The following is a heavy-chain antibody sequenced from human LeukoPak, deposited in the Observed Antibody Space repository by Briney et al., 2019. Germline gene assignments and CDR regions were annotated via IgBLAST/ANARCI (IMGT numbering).Heavy chain of an antibody. CDR3: ARSYCSSTSCYFEGAFDI. Sequence: GGSLRLSCAASGFTFSSYSMNWVRQAPGKGLEWVSSISSSSSYIYYADSVKGRFTISRDNAENSLYLQMNSLRAEDTAVYYCARSYCSSTSCYFEGAFDIWGQGTMVTVSS. J-gene: IGHJ3*02. D-gene: IGHD2-2*01. V-gene: IGHV3-21*01. CDR2: ISSSSSYI. CDR1: GFTFSSYS.